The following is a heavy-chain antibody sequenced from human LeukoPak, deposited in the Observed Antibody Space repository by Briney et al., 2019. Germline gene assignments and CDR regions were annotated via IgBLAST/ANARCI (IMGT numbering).Heavy chain of an antibody. V-gene: IGHV3-30*02. J-gene: IGHJ6*02. Sequence: GGSLRLSCAASGFTFSSYGMHWVRQAPGKGLEWVAFIRYDGSNKYYADSVKGRFTISRDNSKNTLYLQMNSLRAEDTAVYYCASSTNSSSWYLGGMDVWGQGTTVTVSS. CDR1: GFTFSSYG. CDR3: ASSTNSSSWYLGGMDV. D-gene: IGHD6-13*01. CDR2: IRYDGSNK.